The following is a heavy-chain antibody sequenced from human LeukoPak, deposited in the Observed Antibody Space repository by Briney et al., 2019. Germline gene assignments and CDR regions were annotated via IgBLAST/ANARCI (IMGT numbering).Heavy chain of an antibody. V-gene: IGHV1-2*02. CDR3: ARGRLYSNDRKAFDY. CDR2: INPNSGGT. D-gene: IGHD6-13*01. J-gene: IGHJ4*02. Sequence: ASVTVSCKASGYTFTGYYMHWVRQAPGQGLEWMGWINPNSGGTNYAQKFQGRVTMTRDTSISTAYMELSRLRSDDTAVYYCARGRLYSNDRKAFDYWGQGTLVTVSS. CDR1: GYTFTGYY.